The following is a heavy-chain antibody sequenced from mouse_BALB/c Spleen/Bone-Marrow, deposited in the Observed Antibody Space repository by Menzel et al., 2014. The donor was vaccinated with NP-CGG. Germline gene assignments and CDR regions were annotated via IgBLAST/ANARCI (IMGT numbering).Heavy chain of an antibody. CDR2: ISYSGST. CDR3: ATGNAMDY. D-gene: IGHD4-1*01. J-gene: IGHJ4*01. Sequence: VQLKESGPSLVKPSQTLSLTCSVTGDSIXSGYWNWIRKFPGNKLEYMGCISYSGSTYYNPSLKSRISITRDTSKNQYYLQLNSVTTEDTATYYCATGNAMDYWGQGTSVTVSS. CDR1: GDSIXSGY. V-gene: IGHV3-8*02.